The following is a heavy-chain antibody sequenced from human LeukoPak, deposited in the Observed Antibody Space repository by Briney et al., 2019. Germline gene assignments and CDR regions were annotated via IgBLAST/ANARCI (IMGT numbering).Heavy chain of an antibody. V-gene: IGHV3-7*01. J-gene: IGHJ4*02. CDR2: IKQDGSEK. Sequence: GGSLRLSCAASGFTFGSYWMTWVSHAPGNGLECVANIKQDGSEKNYVDSVKGRFTISRDNAKNLLYLQMNNLRAEDTAVYYCARDPTMIVVVKGGYFDYWGQGILVSVSS. D-gene: IGHD3-22*01. CDR1: GFTFGSYW. CDR3: ARDPTMIVVVKGGYFDY.